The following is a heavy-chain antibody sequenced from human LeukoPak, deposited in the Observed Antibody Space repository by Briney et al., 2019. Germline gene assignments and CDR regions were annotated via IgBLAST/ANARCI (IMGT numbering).Heavy chain of an antibody. Sequence: SVKVSCKASGGTFSSYAISWARQAPGQGLEWMGGIIPIFGTANYAQKFQGRVTITADESTSTAYMELSSLRSEDTAVYYCARATWYGDPGSYYYYMDVWGKGTTVTVSS. CDR3: ARATWYGDPGSYYYYMDV. V-gene: IGHV1-69*13. J-gene: IGHJ6*03. CDR2: IIPIFGTA. D-gene: IGHD4-17*01. CDR1: GGTFSSYA.